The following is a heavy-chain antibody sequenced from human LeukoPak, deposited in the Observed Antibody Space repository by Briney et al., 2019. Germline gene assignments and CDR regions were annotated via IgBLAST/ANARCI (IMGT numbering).Heavy chain of an antibody. V-gene: IGHV4-34*01. CDR2: INHSGST. D-gene: IGHD3-10*01. CDR3: ATSPYGSGSYTDY. J-gene: IGHJ4*02. CDR1: GGSFSGYY. Sequence: SETLSLTCAVYGGSFSGYYWSWIRQPPGKGLEWIGEINHSGSTNYNPSLKSRVTISVDTSKNQFSLKLSSVTAADTAVYYCATSPYGSGSYTDYWGRGTLVTVSS.